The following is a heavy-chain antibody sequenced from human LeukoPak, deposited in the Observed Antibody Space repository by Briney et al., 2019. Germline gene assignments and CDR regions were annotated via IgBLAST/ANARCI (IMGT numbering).Heavy chain of an antibody. CDR3: ARVHPDWYFDL. CDR2: IIPIFGTA. CDR1: GGTFSSYA. J-gene: IGHJ2*01. V-gene: IGHV1-69*01. Sequence: GASVKVSCKASGGTFSSYAISWVRQAPGQRLEWMGGIIPIFGTANYAQKFQGRVTITADESTSTAYMELSSLRSEDTAVYYCARVHPDWYFDLWGRGTLVTVSS.